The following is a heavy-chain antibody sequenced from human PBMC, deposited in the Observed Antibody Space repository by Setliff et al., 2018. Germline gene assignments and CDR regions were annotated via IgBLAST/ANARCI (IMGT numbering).Heavy chain of an antibody. J-gene: IGHJ4*02. Sequence: ASVKVSCKATGYTLSRHYMHWARQAPGQGLEWMGIINPGGGSASIVQKFQGIVTMTSDTSTSTVYMEVTGLTSEDTAVYYCARINFYVSSGYYYASDNWGQGTLVTVSS. V-gene: IGHV1-46*01. CDR1: GYTLSRHY. CDR3: ARINFYVSSGYYYASDN. CDR2: INPGGGSA. D-gene: IGHD3-22*01.